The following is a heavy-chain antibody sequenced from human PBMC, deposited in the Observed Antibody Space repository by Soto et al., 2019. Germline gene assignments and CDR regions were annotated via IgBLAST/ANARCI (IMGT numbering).Heavy chain of an antibody. CDR2: INPNSGGT. CDR1: GYTFTGYY. CDR3: ARAQVMYNWNYAETHHFDY. Sequence: GASVKVSCKASGYTFTGYYMHWVRQAPGQGLEWMGWINPNSGGTNYAQKFQGWVTMTRDTSTSTAYMELSRLRSDDTAVYYCARAQVMYNWNYAETHHFDYWGQGTLVTVSS. V-gene: IGHV1-2*04. J-gene: IGHJ4*02. D-gene: IGHD1-7*01.